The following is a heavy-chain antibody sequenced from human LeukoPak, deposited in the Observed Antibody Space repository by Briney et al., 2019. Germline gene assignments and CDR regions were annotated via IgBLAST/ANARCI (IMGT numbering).Heavy chain of an antibody. CDR2: IYTSGST. D-gene: IGHD3-10*01. V-gene: IGHV4-61*02. CDR1: GGSISSGSYY. CDR3: ARVVVRGAFFDY. Sequence: SETLSLTCTVSGGSISSGSYYWSWIRQPAGKGLEWIGRIYTSGSTNYNPSLKSRVTISVDTSKNQFSLKLSSVTAADTAVYYCARVVVRGAFFDYWGQGTLVTVSS. J-gene: IGHJ4*02.